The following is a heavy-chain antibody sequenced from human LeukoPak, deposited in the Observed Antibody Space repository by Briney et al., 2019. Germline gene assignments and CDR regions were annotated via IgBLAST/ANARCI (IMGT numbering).Heavy chain of an antibody. CDR3: ARGRSGSWTPGGY. CDR1: GGSFNGYY. D-gene: IGHD1-26*01. CDR2: INYSGSA. Sequence: IPSETLSLTCAVYGGSFNGYYWSWIRQAPGKGLEWIGDINYSGSANYNPSLKSRVTILIDTSKNQFSLNLSSVTAADTAVHYCARGRSGSWTPGGYWGQGTLVTVSS. V-gene: IGHV4-34*01. J-gene: IGHJ4*02.